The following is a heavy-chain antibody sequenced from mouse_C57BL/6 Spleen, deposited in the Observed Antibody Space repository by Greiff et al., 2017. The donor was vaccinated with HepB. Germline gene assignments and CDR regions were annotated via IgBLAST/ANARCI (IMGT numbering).Heavy chain of an antibody. CDR1: GFHIKDYY. V-gene: IGHV14-1*01. J-gene: IGHJ3*01. Sequence: VQLQQSGAALVRPGASVQLSCTASGFHIKDYYMHWVKQRPEQGLEWIGRIDPEDGDTEYAPKFQGKATMTADTSTNTAYLHLSSLTAEDDAVYYCATYYSNYWFAYWGQGTLVTVSA. CDR3: ATYYSNYWFAY. CDR2: IDPEDGDT. D-gene: IGHD2-5*01.